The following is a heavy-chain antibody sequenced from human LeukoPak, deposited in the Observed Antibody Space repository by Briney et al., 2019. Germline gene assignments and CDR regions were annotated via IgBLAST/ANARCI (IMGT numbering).Heavy chain of an antibody. CDR3: ARFLTTVTTSGRRSGWFDP. J-gene: IGHJ5*02. Sequence: KPSETLSLTCTVSGGSISSSYWSWIRQPPGKGLEWIGYVYYSGITNYNPSLKTRVTLSVDTSKNQFSLKLTSVTAADTAIYYCARFLTTVTTSGRRSGWFDPWGQGTLVTVSS. CDR2: VYYSGIT. V-gene: IGHV4-59*08. CDR1: GGSISSSY. D-gene: IGHD4-17*01.